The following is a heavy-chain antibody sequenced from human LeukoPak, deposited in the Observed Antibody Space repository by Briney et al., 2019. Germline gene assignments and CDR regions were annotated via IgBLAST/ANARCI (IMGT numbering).Heavy chain of an antibody. CDR1: GFTFSNAW. V-gene: IGHV3-15*07. D-gene: IGHD3-22*01. CDR2: IKSKPDGGTT. Sequence: GGYLRLSCAASGFTFSNAWMNWVRQAPGKGLEWVGRIKSKPDGGTTDYAAPVKGRFTISRDDSKNTLYLQMNSLKTEDTAVYYCTSETNYYDSSGYYSPFDYWGQGTLVTVSS. J-gene: IGHJ4*02. CDR3: TSETNYYDSSGYYSPFDY.